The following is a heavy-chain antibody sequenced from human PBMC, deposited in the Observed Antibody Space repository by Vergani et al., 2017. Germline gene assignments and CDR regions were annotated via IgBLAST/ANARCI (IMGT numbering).Heavy chain of an antibody. CDR3: XRAVSTTVGDPPGY. J-gene: IGHJ4*02. V-gene: IGHV3-15*01. CDR2: IRPKTDGETT. D-gene: IGHD4-23*01. Sequence: EVQPVESGGGLVKPGGSLRLSCTTSGFTFSSAWMSWVRQAPGKGLEWVARIRPKTDGETTDYAAPVKGRFTISRENAKNSLYLQMNSLRAGDTAIYYCXRAVSTTVGDPPGYWGQGTLVTVSS. CDR1: GFTFSSAW.